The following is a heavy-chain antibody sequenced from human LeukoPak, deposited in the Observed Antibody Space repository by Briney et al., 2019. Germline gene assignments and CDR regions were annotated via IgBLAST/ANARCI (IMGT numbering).Heavy chain of an antibody. CDR3: ARGQWQIDY. V-gene: IGHV4-4*07. J-gene: IGHJ4*02. Sequence: SETLSLTCTVSGVSISHYYWTWIRQPAGGGLEWIGRIDTSGSTNYNPSLESRVTMSSETSNNQFSLNLMSVAAADTAVYYCARGQWQIDYWGQGVLVTVSP. D-gene: IGHD6-19*01. CDR2: IDTSGST. CDR1: GVSISHYY.